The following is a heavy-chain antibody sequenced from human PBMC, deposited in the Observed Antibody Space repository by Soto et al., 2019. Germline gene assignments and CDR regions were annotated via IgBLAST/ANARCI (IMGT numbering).Heavy chain of an antibody. CDR2: INHSGST. Sequence: QVQLQQWGAGLLKPSETLSLTCAVYGGSFSGYYWSWIRQPPGKGLEWIGEINHSGSTNYNPSLNRRVTISVDTSNNQFSLKLSSVTAADTAVYYCARGRYCSSTSCSANYYYGMDVWGQGTTVTVSS. J-gene: IGHJ6*02. D-gene: IGHD2-2*01. CDR1: GGSFSGYY. V-gene: IGHV4-34*01. CDR3: ARGRYCSSTSCSANYYYGMDV.